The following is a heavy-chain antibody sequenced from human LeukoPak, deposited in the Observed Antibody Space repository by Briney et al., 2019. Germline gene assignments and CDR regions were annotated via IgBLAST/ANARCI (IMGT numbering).Heavy chain of an antibody. J-gene: IGHJ4*02. CDR2: IWYDGSNK. Sequence: GGSLRLSCAASGFTFSSYGMHGVRQAPGKGLEWVAVIWYDGSNKYYADSVKGRFTISRDSSKNRLYLHMNSLRVEDTAVYYCARAFGAITFGGVIALDYWGQGTLVTVSS. V-gene: IGHV3-33*01. CDR3: ARAFGAITFGGVIALDY. D-gene: IGHD3-16*02. CDR1: GFTFSSYG.